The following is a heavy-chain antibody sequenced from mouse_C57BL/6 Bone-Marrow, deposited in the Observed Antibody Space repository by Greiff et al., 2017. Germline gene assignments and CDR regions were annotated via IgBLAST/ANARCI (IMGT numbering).Heavy chain of an antibody. D-gene: IGHD1-1*01. CDR2: ISDGGSYT. Sequence: EVKLMESGGGLVKPGGSLKLSCAASGFTFSSYAMSWVRQTPEKRLEWVATISDGGSYTYYPDNVKGRFTISRDNAKNNLYLQMSHLKSEDTAMYYCARDLLLLRYYYAMDYWGQGTSVTVSS. J-gene: IGHJ4*01. CDR3: ARDLLLLRYYYAMDY. CDR1: GFTFSSYA. V-gene: IGHV5-4*01.